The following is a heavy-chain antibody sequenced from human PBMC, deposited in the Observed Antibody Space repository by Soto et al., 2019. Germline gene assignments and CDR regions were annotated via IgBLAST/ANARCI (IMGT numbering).Heavy chain of an antibody. Sequence: SETLSLTCTVSGDSIRSYYWSWIRQPPGKGLEWIGYIYYSGYTSYNPSLKSRVTISVDTSKNQFSLQLNSVTPEDTAVYYCARDTPAKGSYFDYWGQGTLVTVS. CDR3: ARDTPAKGSYFDY. CDR1: GDSIRSYY. J-gene: IGHJ4*02. D-gene: IGHD1-26*01. CDR2: IYYSGYT. V-gene: IGHV4-59*12.